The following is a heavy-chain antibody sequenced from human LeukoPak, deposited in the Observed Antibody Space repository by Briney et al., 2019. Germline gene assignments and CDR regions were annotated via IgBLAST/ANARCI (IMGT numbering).Heavy chain of an antibody. V-gene: IGHV3-23*01. CDR3: AKDGIITATIRGYFDC. CDR2: ISGSGGST. Sequence: PGGSLRLSCAASGFTFTSYAVTWVRQAPGKGLEWVSAISGSGGSTYYADSVRGRFTISRDNSKNTVYLQVNSLRAEDTAVYYCAKDGIITATIRGYFDCWGQGTLVTVSS. D-gene: IGHD5-12*01. J-gene: IGHJ4*02. CDR1: GFTFTSYA.